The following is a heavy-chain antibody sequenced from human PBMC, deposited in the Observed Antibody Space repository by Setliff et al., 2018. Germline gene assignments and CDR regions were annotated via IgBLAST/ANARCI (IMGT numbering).Heavy chain of an antibody. Sequence: SETLSLTCTFYGGPFSDYYWGWVRQTPGKGLEWIAEINPSGTTNYIPSLKSRLTISVDTSKRQFSLKLISVTAADTAVYYFRLAHCNTTSCEEALDFWSQGTLVT. CDR1: GGPFSDYY. D-gene: IGHD2-2*01. CDR3: RLAHCNTTSCEEALDF. V-gene: IGHV4-34*01. CDR2: INPSGTT. J-gene: IGHJ4*02.